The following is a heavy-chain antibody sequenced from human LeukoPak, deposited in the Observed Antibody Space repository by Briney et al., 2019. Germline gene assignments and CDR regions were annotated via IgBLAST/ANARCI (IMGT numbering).Heavy chain of an antibody. Sequence: HPGGTLRLSCAASGFTFSSYAMSWVRQAPGKGLEWVSAISGSGGSTYYADSVKGRFTISRDNSKNTLYLQMNSLRAEDTAVYYCAKFPTAYYYDSSGYYSMGWLDYWGQGTLVTVSS. D-gene: IGHD3-22*01. CDR1: GFTFSSYA. CDR2: ISGSGGST. CDR3: AKFPTAYYYDSSGYYSMGWLDY. V-gene: IGHV3-23*01. J-gene: IGHJ4*02.